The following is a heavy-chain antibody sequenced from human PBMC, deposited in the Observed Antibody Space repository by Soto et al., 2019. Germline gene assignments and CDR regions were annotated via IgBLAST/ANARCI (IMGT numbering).Heavy chain of an antibody. V-gene: IGHV2-5*05. J-gene: IGHJ4*02. CDR2: IYGRGTQ. Sequence: QITLQESGPSVVKPTQTLTLTCSFSGFSFNDSGVAVGWVRQTPGKAPEWLGLIYGRGTQQYGPSLDTRGTITKDSSKTQVVLTLSNMAPVDTGTYFCIHRGEGRRHFDYWGQGALVTVSS. D-gene: IGHD2-15*01. CDR1: GFSFNDSGVA. CDR3: IHRGEGRRHFDY.